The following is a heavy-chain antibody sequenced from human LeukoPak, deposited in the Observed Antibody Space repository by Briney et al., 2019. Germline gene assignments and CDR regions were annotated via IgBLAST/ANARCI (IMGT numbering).Heavy chain of an antibody. Sequence: SETLSLTCAVYGGSFSSYYWSWIRQPPGKGLEWIGEINHSGSTNYNPSLKSRVTISVDTSKNQFSLKLSSVTAADTAVYYCAGIGARGITFGDHTYAFDIWGQGTMVTVSS. J-gene: IGHJ3*02. V-gene: IGHV4-34*01. CDR2: INHSGST. CDR1: GGSFSSYY. CDR3: AGIGARGITFGDHTYAFDI. D-gene: IGHD3-16*01.